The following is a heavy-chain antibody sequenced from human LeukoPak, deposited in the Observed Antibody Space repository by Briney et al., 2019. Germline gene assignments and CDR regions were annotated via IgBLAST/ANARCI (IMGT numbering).Heavy chain of an antibody. Sequence: GGSLRLSCAASGFTVSSNYMSWVRQDPGKWLEWVSVIYSGGTTNYADSVKGRFTISRDNSKNTLFLQMNSLRAEDTAVYYCARGGYSSSWYHFDYWGQGTLVTVSS. CDR2: IYSGGTT. J-gene: IGHJ4*02. D-gene: IGHD6-13*01. CDR3: ARGGYSSSWYHFDY. V-gene: IGHV3-53*01. CDR1: GFTVSSNY.